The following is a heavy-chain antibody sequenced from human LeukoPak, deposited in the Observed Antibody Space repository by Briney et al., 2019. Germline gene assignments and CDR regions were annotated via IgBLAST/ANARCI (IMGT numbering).Heavy chain of an antibody. J-gene: IGHJ4*02. CDR2: INPNSGDT. CDR3: ATQRGSYLWGTDFDY. V-gene: IGHV1-2*02. Sequence: ASVKVSCKASGYTFNGYYMHWVRQAPGQGLEWMGWINPNSGDTKYAQKFQGRVTMTRDTSISTAYMELSRLRSDDTALYYCATQRGSYLWGTDFDYWGQGTLVTVSS. D-gene: IGHD3-16*01. CDR1: GYTFNGYY.